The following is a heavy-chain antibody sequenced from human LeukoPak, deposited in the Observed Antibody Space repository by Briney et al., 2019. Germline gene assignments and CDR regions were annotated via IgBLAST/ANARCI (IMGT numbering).Heavy chain of an antibody. V-gene: IGHV3-48*03. CDR3: ARADGSGSYYFDY. J-gene: IGHJ4*02. D-gene: IGHD3-10*01. CDR2: ISSSGSTI. CDR1: GFTFSSYE. Sequence: GGSLRLSCAASGFTFSSYEMNWVRQAPGKGLEWVSYISSSGSTIYYADSVKGRFTISRDNAKNSLYLQMNSLRAEDTAVYYCARADGSGSYYFDYWGQGTLVTVSS.